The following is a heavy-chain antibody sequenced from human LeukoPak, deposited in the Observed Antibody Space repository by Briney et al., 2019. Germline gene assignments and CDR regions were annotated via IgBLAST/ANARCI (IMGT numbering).Heavy chain of an antibody. D-gene: IGHD1-26*01. J-gene: IGHJ2*01. CDR3: AKDRTVGASYWYFDL. CDR2: ISHTSEYT. CDR1: GFTFSSYT. Sequence: GGSLRLSCAASGFTFSSYTMSWVRQAPGKGLEWVSAISHTSEYTYHADSVKGRFTISRDSSKNTLFLHMNTLRAEDTAIYYCAKDRTVGASYWYFDLWGRGTLVTVSS. V-gene: IGHV3-23*01.